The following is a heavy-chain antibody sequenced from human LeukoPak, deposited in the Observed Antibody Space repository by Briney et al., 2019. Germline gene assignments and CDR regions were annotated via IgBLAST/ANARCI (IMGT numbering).Heavy chain of an antibody. CDR1: GGSISSYY. J-gene: IGHJ4*02. CDR3: ARSPGYSSGWPFDY. V-gene: IGHV4-59*08. D-gene: IGHD6-19*01. Sequence: SETLSLTCTVSGGSISSYYWSWIRQPPGKGLEWIGYIYYSGSTNYSPSLKSRVTISVDTSKNQFSLKLSSVTAADTAVYYCARSPGYSSGWPFDYWGQGTLVTVSS. CDR2: IYYSGST.